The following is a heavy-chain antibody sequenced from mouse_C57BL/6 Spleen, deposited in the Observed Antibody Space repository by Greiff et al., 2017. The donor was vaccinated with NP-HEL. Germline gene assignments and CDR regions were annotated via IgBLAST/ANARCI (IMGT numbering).Heavy chain of an antibody. Sequence: VQLQQSGPVLVKPGASVKMSCKASGYTFTDYYMNWVKQSHGKSLEWIGVINPYNGGTSYNQKFKGKATLTVDKSSSTAYMELNSLTSEDSAVYYCARDGSSRDWFAYWGQGTLVTVSA. CDR1: GYTFTDYY. CDR2: INPYNGGT. V-gene: IGHV1-19*01. CDR3: ARDGSSRDWFAY. D-gene: IGHD1-1*01. J-gene: IGHJ3*01.